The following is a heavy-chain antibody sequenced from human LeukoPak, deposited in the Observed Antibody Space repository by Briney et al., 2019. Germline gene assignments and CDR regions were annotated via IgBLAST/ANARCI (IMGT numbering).Heavy chain of an antibody. CDR3: AKVNRAFDI. D-gene: IGHD2/OR15-2a*01. CDR2: ISWSSGSI. V-gene: IGHV3-9*01. Sequence: GRSLRLACAASGLTFDDYAMHWVRQAPGKGLGWVSGISWSSGSIGYADSVKGRFTIYRDNATTSLYLQMNSLRDEDTSLYYSAKVNRAFDIWGQGTMVTVSS. CDR1: GLTFDDYA. J-gene: IGHJ3*02.